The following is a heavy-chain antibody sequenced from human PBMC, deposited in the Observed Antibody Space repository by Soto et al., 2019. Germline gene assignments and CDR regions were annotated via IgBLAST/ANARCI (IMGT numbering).Heavy chain of an antibody. CDR1: GGSISSGDYY. Sequence: QVQLQESGPGLVKPSQTLSLTCTVSGGSISSGDYYWSWIRQPPGKGLEWIGYIYYSGSTYYNPSLKSRVTISVDTSKNQFYLKLSSVTAADTAVYYCARDEADYGGGQYYFDYWGQGTLVTVSS. J-gene: IGHJ4*02. V-gene: IGHV4-30-4*01. CDR3: ARDEADYGGGQYYFDY. CDR2: IYYSGST. D-gene: IGHD4-17*01.